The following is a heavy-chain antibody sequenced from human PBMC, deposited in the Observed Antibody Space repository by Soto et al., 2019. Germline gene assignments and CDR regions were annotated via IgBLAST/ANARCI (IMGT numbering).Heavy chain of an antibody. V-gene: IGHV3-49*04. Sequence: GGSLRLSCTASGFTFGDYAMSWVRQAPGKGLEWVGFIRSKAYGGTTEYAASVKSRFTISRDDSKSIAYLQMNSLKTEDTAVYYCTRAREADYYGMDVWGQGTTVTVSS. CDR1: GFTFGDYA. J-gene: IGHJ6*02. CDR3: TRAREADYYGMDV. CDR2: IRSKAYGGTT. D-gene: IGHD6-19*01.